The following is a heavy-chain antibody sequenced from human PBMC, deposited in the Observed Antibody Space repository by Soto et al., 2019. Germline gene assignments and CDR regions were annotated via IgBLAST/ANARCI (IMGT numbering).Heavy chain of an antibody. CDR1: GDSISNLDYF. CDR2: IYKSATT. V-gene: IGHV4-30-4*01. Sequence: SETLSLTCSVSGDSISNLDYFWAWIRQPPGQALEYIEYIYKSATTYYNPSFESRVAISVDTSKSQFSLNVTSVTAADTAVYFCARGWYCLTGRCFPNWFDSWGQGALVTVS. D-gene: IGHD7-27*01. CDR3: ARGWYCLTGRCFPNWFDS. J-gene: IGHJ5*01.